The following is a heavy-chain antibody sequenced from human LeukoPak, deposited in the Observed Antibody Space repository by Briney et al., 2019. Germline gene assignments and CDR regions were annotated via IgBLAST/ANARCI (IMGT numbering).Heavy chain of an antibody. CDR3: ARDLGYSYGLNPDY. V-gene: IGHV3-66*01. CDR2: IYSGGST. Sequence: HPGGSLRLSCAASGFTVSSNYMSWVRQAPGKGLEWVSVIYSGGSTYYADSVKGRFTISRDNSKNTLYLQMNSLRAEDTAVYYCARDLGYSYGLNPDYWGQGTLVTVSS. D-gene: IGHD5-18*01. J-gene: IGHJ4*02. CDR1: GFTVSSNY.